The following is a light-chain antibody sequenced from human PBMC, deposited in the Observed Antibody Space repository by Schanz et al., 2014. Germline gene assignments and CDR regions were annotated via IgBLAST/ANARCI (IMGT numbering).Light chain of an antibody. J-gene: IGKJ5*01. CDR1: QGVTNY. CDR2: DAS. CDR3: QQYGSSPIT. Sequence: NVLTQSPVTLSLSPGERATLSCRASQGVTNYLAWYQQTPGQAPSLLIYDASNTATGIPARFSGSGPGADFTVTISSLEPGDFAVFYCQQYGSSPITFGQGTRLEI. V-gene: IGKV3-20*01.